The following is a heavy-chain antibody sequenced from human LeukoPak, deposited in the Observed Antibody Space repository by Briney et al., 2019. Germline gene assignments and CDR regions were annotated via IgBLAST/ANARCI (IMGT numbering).Heavy chain of an antibody. CDR1: RGTFRGDA. J-gene: IGHJ5*02. V-gene: IGHV1-69*04. CDR3: ASVLSGISVAGSFDP. D-gene: IGHD6-19*01. Sequence: SVNPSRPGSRGTFRGDAIRWGRQAPGQGLEWMGRIIPILGIANYAQKFQGRVTITADKSTSTAYLERSSLRSEDTAVYYCASVLSGISVAGSFDPLVQGTLVTVSS. CDR2: IIPILGIA.